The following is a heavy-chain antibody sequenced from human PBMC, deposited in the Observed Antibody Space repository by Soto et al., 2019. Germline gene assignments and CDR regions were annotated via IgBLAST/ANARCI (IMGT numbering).Heavy chain of an antibody. J-gene: IGHJ4*02. CDR2: IYYSGST. V-gene: IGHV4-30-4*01. D-gene: IGHD3-16*02. CDR1: GGSISSGDYY. Sequence: QVQLQESGPGLVKPSQTLSLTCTVSGGSISSGDYYWSWIRQPPGKGLEWIGYIYYSGSTYYNPSLKSRATIAVDTSKNQFSLKLSSVTAADTAVYYCARELNDYVWGSYRPYYFDYWGQGTLVTVSS. CDR3: ARELNDYVWGSYRPYYFDY.